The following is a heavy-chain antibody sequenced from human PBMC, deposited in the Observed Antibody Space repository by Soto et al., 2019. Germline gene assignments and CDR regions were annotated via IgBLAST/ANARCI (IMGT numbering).Heavy chain of an antibody. J-gene: IGHJ4*02. CDR2: ISAYTGNT. CDR3: ATDEGNYLDY. V-gene: IGHV1-18*01. CDR1: GYTFTSYT. Sequence: QVQLVQSAAEVKKPGASMKVSCKASGYTFTSYTITWVRQAPGQGLEWMGWISAYTGNTNYAQNLQGRVTLTTDTSTSTAYMKLRSLRTDDTAVYCCATDEGNYLDYWGQGTLVTVSS.